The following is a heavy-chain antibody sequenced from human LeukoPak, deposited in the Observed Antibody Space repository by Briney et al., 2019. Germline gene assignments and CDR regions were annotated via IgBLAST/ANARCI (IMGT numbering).Heavy chain of an antibody. V-gene: IGHV3-30*02. CDR1: GFTFSSYG. CDR3: AKDISGYDYYFDY. D-gene: IGHD5-12*01. J-gene: IGHJ4*02. Sequence: PGGSLRLSCAASGFTFSSYGMHWVRQAPGKGLEWVAVIWYDGSNKYYADSVKGRFTISRDNSKNTLYLQMNSLRAEDTALYYCAKDISGYDYYFDYWGQGTLVTVSS. CDR2: IWYDGSNK.